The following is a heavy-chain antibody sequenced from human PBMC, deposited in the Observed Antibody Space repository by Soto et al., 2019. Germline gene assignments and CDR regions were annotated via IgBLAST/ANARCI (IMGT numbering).Heavy chain of an antibody. CDR3: APEPLYGDYDPTGPY. CDR1: GFTFSSYS. D-gene: IGHD4-17*01. J-gene: IGHJ4*02. CDR2: ISSSSSTI. V-gene: IGHV3-48*02. Sequence: GGSLRLSCAASGFTFSSYSMNWVRQAPGKGLEWVSYISSSSSTIYYADSVKGRFTISRDNAKNSLYLQMNSLRDEDTAVYYCAPEPLYGDYDPTGPYWGQGTLVTVSS.